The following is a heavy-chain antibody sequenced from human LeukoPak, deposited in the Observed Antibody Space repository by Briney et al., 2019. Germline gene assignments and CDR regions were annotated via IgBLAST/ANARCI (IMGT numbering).Heavy chain of an antibody. CDR2: IYSGGST. J-gene: IGHJ6*02. Sequence: PGGSLRLSCAASGFTVSSNYMSWVRQAPGKGLEWVSVIYSGGSTYYADSVKGRFTISRDNPKNTLYLQMNSLRAEDTAVYYCARGGGGRTGYYYYYGMDVWGQGTTVTVSS. CDR3: ARGGGGRTGYYYYYGMDV. CDR1: GFTVSSNY. D-gene: IGHD4-23*01. V-gene: IGHV3-53*01.